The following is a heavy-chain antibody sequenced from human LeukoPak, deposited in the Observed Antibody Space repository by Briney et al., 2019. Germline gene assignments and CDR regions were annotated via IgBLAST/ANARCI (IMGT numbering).Heavy chain of an antibody. Sequence: SVKVSCKASGGTFSSYAISWVRQAPGQGLEWMGGIIPIFGTANYAQKFQGRVTITADESTSTAYMELSSLRSEDTAVYYCAKDLRYSYGPFDYWGQGTLVTVSS. V-gene: IGHV1-69*13. D-gene: IGHD5-18*01. CDR3: AKDLRYSYGPFDY. J-gene: IGHJ4*02. CDR2: IIPIFGTA. CDR1: GGTFSSYA.